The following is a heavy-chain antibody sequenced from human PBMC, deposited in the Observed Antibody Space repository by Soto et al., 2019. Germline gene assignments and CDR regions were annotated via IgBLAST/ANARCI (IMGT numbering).Heavy chain of an antibody. D-gene: IGHD3-9*01. CDR2: ISTYNGNT. Sequence: QVQLVQSGAEVKKPGASVKVSCKASGYTFTSYGISWVRQAPGQGLEWMGWISTYNGNTNYAQKLQGRVTMTTDTTTSTAYMELRSLRSDDTAVYYCARVDYDILTESWYFELWGRGTLVTVSS. V-gene: IGHV1-18*01. J-gene: IGHJ2*01. CDR1: GYTFTSYG. CDR3: ARVDYDILTESWYFEL.